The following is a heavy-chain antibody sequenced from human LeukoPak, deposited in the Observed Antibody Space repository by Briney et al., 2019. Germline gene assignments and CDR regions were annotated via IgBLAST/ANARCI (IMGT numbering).Heavy chain of an antibody. V-gene: IGHV3-11*04. CDR1: GFTFSDYY. Sequence: GGSLRLSCAASGFTFSDYYMSWIRQAPGKGLEWVSYISSSGSTKYYADSVKGRFTISRDNAKNSLYLQMNSLRAEDTAVYYCARDNYDSSGPYYFDYWGQGTLVTVSS. CDR2: ISSSGSTK. D-gene: IGHD3-22*01. CDR3: ARDNYDSSGPYYFDY. J-gene: IGHJ4*02.